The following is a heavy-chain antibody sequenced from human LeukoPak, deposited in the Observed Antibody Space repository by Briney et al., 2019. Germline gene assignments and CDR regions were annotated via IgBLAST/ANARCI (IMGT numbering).Heavy chain of an antibody. CDR1: GYSFTSYW. CDR3: ARAYYYDSSGYYHNWFDP. CDR2: IYPGDSDT. J-gene: IGHJ5*02. Sequence: GESLKISCKGSGYSFTSYWIGWVRQMPGKGLEWMGIIYPGDSDTRYSPSFQGQVTISADKSISTAYLQWSSLKASDTAMYYCARAYYYDSSGYYHNWFDPWGQGTLATVSS. D-gene: IGHD3-22*01. V-gene: IGHV5-51*01.